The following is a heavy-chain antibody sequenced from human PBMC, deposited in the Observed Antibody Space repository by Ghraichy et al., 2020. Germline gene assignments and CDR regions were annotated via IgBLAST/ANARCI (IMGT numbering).Heavy chain of an antibody. CDR2: INHSGST. J-gene: IGHJ6*03. CDR1: GGSFSGYY. D-gene: IGHD1-26*01. V-gene: IGHV4-34*01. CDR3: ASRRLLRYYYYMDV. Sequence: SEPLSLTCAVYGGSFSGYYWSWIRQPPGKGLEWIGEINHSGSTNYNPSLKSRVTISVDTSKNQFSLKLSSVTAADTAVYYCASRRLLRYYYYMDVWGKGTTVTVSS.